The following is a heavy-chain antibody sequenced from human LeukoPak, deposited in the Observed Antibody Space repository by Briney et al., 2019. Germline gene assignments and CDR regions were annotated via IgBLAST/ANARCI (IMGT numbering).Heavy chain of an antibody. Sequence: ASVKVSCKASVYTFTSYYMHWVRQAPGQGLEWMGIINPSGGSTSYAQKFQGRVTMTRETSTSTGYMGLSSLRSEDTAVYYCARGPYSSGGRGAFDIWGQGTMVTVSS. CDR1: VYTFTSYY. CDR2: INPSGGST. CDR3: ARGPYSSGGRGAFDI. V-gene: IGHV1-46*01. J-gene: IGHJ3*02. D-gene: IGHD6-19*01.